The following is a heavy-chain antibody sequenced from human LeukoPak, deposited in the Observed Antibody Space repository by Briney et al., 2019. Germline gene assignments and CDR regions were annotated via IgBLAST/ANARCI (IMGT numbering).Heavy chain of an antibody. CDR3: ARGLVVYKLLDAFDI. J-gene: IGHJ3*02. Sequence: PSETLSLTCTVSGGSISSYYWSWIRQPPGKGLEWIGYIYYSGSTNYNPSLKSRVTISVDTSKNQFSLKLSSVTAADTAVYYCARGLVVYKLLDAFDIWGQGTMVTVSS. CDR1: GGSISSYY. D-gene: IGHD2-2*01. CDR2: IYYSGST. V-gene: IGHV4-59*08.